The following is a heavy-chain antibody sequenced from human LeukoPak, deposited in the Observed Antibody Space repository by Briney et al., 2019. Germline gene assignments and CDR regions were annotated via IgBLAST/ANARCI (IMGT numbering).Heavy chain of an antibody. J-gene: IGHJ4*02. V-gene: IGHV4-59*01. CDR1: GGSISSYY. CDR2: IYYSGST. CDR3: ARGVVAARSLDY. D-gene: IGHD6-6*01. Sequence: SETLSLTCTVSGGSISSYYWSWNRQPPGKGLEWIGYIYYSGSTNYNPSLKSRVTISVDTSKNQFSLKLSSVTAADTAVYYCARGVVAARSLDYWGQGTLVTVSS.